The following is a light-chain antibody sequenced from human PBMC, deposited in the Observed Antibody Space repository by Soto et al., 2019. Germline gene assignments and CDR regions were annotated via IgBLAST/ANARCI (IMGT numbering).Light chain of an antibody. CDR1: QDIGSW. Sequence: DIQVTQSPSSVSASVGDRVTITCRAGQDIGSWLTWFQQKPGKAPKSLIYGASSLHRGVPSKFTGSGSGTHFTLTISSLQPEDFATYYCQQYNSYPLTFGGGTKVDIK. CDR3: QQYNSYPLT. J-gene: IGKJ4*01. CDR2: GAS. V-gene: IGKV1D-16*01.